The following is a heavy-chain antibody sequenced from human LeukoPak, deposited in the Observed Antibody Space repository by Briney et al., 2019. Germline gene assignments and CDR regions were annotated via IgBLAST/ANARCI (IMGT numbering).Heavy chain of an antibody. D-gene: IGHD3-3*01. J-gene: IGHJ4*02. CDR3: ARAIFGVARN. CDR2: IYYSGST. V-gene: IGHV4-61*01. Sequence: SETLSLTCTVSGGSVSSGSYYWSWIRQPPGKGLEWIGYIYYSGSTNYNPSLKSRVTISVDTSKNQFSLKLSSVTAADTAVYYCARAIFGVARNWGQGTLVTVSS. CDR1: GGSVSSGSYY.